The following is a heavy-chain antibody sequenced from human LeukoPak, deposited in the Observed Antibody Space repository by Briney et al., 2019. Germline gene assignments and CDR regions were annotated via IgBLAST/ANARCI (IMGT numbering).Heavy chain of an antibody. CDR2: IRYDGSNK. Sequence: GGSLRLSCAASGFTFSSYGMHWVRQAPGKGLEWVAFIRYDGSNKYYADSVKGRFTISRDNSKNTLYLQTNSLRAEDTAVYYCARPECSGGSCYSLSWGQGTLVTVSS. CDR1: GFTFSSYG. V-gene: IGHV3-30*02. CDR3: ARPECSGGSCYSLS. J-gene: IGHJ4*02. D-gene: IGHD2-15*01.